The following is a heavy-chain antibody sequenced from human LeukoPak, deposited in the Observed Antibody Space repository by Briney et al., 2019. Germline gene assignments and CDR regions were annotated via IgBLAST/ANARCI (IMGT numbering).Heavy chain of an antibody. Sequence: PGGSLRLSCAASGFTFSSYSMNWVRQAPGKGPEWVSSISSSSSYIYYAASVTGSVTIAKDNATNSLYLQMNSLRAEDTAVYYCARASVYYYDSSGYYYDYYYGMDVWGQGTTVTVSS. CDR3: ARASVYYYDSSGYYYDYYYGMDV. J-gene: IGHJ6*02. V-gene: IGHV3-21*01. CDR2: ISSSSSYI. CDR1: GFTFSSYS. D-gene: IGHD3-22*01.